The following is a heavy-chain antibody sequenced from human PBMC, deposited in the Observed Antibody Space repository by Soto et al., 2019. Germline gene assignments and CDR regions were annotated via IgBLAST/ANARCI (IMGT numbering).Heavy chain of an antibody. J-gene: IGHJ5*02. CDR2: IYPSDSET. D-gene: IGHD2-15*01. V-gene: IGHV5-51*01. CDR3: ARXSRYCGGGSCYPNWFDP. CDR1: GYRFTSYW. Sequence: PGESLKISCQGSGYRFTSYWIGWVRQMPGKGLEWMGIIYPSDSETIYSPSFQGQVTNSADKSISTAYLQWRSLKASDTAIYYCARXSRYCGGGSCYPNWFDPWGQGTLVTVSS.